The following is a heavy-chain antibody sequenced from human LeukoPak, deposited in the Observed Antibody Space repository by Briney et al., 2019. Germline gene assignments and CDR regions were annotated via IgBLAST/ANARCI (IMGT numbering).Heavy chain of an antibody. V-gene: IGHV4-39*07. J-gene: IGHJ3*02. Sequence: PSETLSLTCTVSGGSISSRSYYWGWIRQPPGKGLEWIGSIYSSGGTYYNPSLKSRVTMTVDTSKNQFSLKLSSVTAADTAVYYCARAYYLLVPAVHDAFDIWGQGTMVTVSS. CDR3: ARAYYLLVPAVHDAFDI. CDR2: IYSSGGT. CDR1: GGSISSRSYY. D-gene: IGHD2-2*01.